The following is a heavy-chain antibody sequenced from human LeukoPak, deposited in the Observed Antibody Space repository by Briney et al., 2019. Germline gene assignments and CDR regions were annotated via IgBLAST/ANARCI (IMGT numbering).Heavy chain of an antibody. CDR1: GYTFTGYY. V-gene: IGHV1-2*02. CDR2: INPNSGGT. Sequence: ASVKVSCKASGYTFTGYYMHWVRQAPGQGLEWMGWINPNSGGTNYAQKFQGRVTMTRDTSISTAYMELSRLRSDDTAVYYCARERYYYDSSGYQTDIWGQGTMVTVSS. CDR3: ARERYYYDSSGYQTDI. D-gene: IGHD3-22*01. J-gene: IGHJ3*02.